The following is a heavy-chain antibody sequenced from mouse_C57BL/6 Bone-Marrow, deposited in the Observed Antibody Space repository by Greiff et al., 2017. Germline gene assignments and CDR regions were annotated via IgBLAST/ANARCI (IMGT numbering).Heavy chain of an antibody. V-gene: IGHV1-81*01. CDR1: GYTFTSYG. CDR2: IYPRSGNT. J-gene: IGHJ1*03. D-gene: IGHD1-1*01. CDR3: ARDYYGSSYGYFDV. Sequence: LVESGAELARPGASVKLSCKASGYTFTSYGISWVKQRTGQGLEWIGEIYPRSGNTYYNEKFKGKATLTADKSSSIAYMELRSLTSEDSAVYFCARDYYGSSYGYFDVWGTGTTVTVSS.